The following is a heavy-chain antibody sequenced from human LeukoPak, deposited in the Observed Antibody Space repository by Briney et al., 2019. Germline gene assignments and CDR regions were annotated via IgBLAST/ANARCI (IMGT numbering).Heavy chain of an antibody. D-gene: IGHD1-26*01. CDR3: AKDGAYSGSYYGLDY. V-gene: IGHV3-9*01. Sequence: GRSLRLSCAASGFTFDDYAMHWVRQAPGKGLEWVSGISWNSGSIGYADSVKGRFTISRDNAKNSPYLQMNSLRAEDTALYYCAKDGAYSGSYYGLDYWGQGTLVTVSS. CDR2: ISWNSGSI. J-gene: IGHJ4*02. CDR1: GFTFDDYA.